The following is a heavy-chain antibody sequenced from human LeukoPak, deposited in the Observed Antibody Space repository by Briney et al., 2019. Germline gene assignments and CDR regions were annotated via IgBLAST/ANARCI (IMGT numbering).Heavy chain of an antibody. CDR1: GFTFSSYA. J-gene: IGHJ4*02. V-gene: IGHV3-30*04. CDR3: ARADYDFWSGYYSPTYYFDY. D-gene: IGHD3-3*01. CDR2: ISYDGSNK. Sequence: GGSLRLSCAASGFTFSSYAMHWVRQAPGKGLEWVAVISYDGSNKYYADSVKGRFTISRDNSKNTLYLQMNSLRAEDTAVYYCARADYDFWSGYYSPTYYFDYWGQGTLVTVSS.